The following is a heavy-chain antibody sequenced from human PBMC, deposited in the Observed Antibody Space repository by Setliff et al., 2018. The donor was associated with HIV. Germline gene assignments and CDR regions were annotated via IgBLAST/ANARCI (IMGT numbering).Heavy chain of an antibody. CDR3: ARGSCSTISCSLRVGNDAFDI. CDR2: INHSGTT. D-gene: IGHD2-2*01. V-gene: IGHV4-34*01. J-gene: IGHJ3*02. CDR1: GVSFSGHY. Sequence: PSETLSLTCAVYGVSFSGHYWSWIRQSPGRGLEWIGEINHSGTTNYNPSLKNRVSLSVDTSKNQFSLKLNSVTAADTAVYYCARGSCSTISCSLRVGNDAFDIWGQGTMVTVSS.